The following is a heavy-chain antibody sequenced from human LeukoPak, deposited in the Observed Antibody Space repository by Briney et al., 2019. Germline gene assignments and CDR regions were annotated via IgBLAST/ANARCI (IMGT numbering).Heavy chain of an antibody. CDR2: ISYGGRT. V-gene: IGHV4-39*07. Sequence: SETLSLTCTVSGGSVISTNYYWAWIRRPPGKGLEWIGTISYGGRTYYNPSLKSRVTLSVDSSRNQLSLKLNSVTAADTAVYYCTREPLPWGQGTLVTVSS. CDR3: TREPLP. CDR1: GGSVISTNYY. J-gene: IGHJ4*02.